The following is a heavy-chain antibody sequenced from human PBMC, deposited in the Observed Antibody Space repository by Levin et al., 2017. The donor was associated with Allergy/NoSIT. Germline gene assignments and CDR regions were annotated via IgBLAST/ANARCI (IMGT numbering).Heavy chain of an antibody. J-gene: IGHJ4*02. Sequence: LSLTCAASGFTFSSYSMNWVRQAPGKGLEWVSSISSSSSYIYYADSVKGRFTISRDNAKNSLYLQMNSLRAEDTAVYYCARESQRIAARGLFDYWGQGTLVTVSS. CDR1: GFTFSSYS. CDR2: ISSSSSYI. V-gene: IGHV3-21*01. CDR3: ARESQRIAARGLFDY. D-gene: IGHD6-6*01.